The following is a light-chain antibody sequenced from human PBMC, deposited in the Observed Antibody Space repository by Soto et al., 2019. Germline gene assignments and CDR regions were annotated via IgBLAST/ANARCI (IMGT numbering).Light chain of an antibody. CDR1: QSVSSY. CDR3: QQRSDWPLT. J-gene: IGKJ4*01. CDR2: DAS. Sequence: EIVLRQSPATLSLSSGEGATLSCRASQSVSSYLDWYQQRPGQAPRLLIYDASSRAAGIPARFSGSGSGTDFTLTITSLEPEDFGVYYCQQRSDWPLTFGGGTKVEI. V-gene: IGKV3-11*01.